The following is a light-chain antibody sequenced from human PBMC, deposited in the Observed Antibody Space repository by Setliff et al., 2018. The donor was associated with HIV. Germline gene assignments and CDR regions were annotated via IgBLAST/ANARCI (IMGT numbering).Light chain of an antibody. V-gene: IGLV2-18*02. J-gene: IGLJ1*01. CDR1: SSDVGSYNR. CDR3: SSYTSISTYV. CDR2: EVN. Sequence: QSALTQPPSVSGSPGQSVTISCTGTSSDVGSYNRFSWYQQPPGTAPKLMIYEVNNRPSGVPDRFSGSKSGNTASLTISGLQAEDEADYYCSSYTSISTYVFGTGTKVTVL.